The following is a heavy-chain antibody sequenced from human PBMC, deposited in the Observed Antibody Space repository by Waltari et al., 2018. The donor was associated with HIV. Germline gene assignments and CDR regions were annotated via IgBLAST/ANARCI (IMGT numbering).Heavy chain of an antibody. CDR2: IIPKFGAT. CDR1: GGGFGSYP. D-gene: IGHD2-15*01. CDR3: ARGGCSGRTCYSKSFDL. V-gene: IGHV1-69*01. Sequence: QVQLVQSGAEMKMPESSVKVSCKASGGGFGSYPISWVRQAPGQGLEGRGGIIPKFGATHFAQKFQGRVTISADESTSTVYLELTSLRSDDTAVYYCARGGCSGRTCYSKSFDLWGQGTKVTVSS. J-gene: IGHJ3*01.